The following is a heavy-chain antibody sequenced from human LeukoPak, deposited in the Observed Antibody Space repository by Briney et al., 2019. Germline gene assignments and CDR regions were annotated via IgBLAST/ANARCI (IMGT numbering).Heavy chain of an antibody. CDR1: GFTFSSYS. CDR2: ISSRSSTI. D-gene: IGHD6-19*01. Sequence: GGSLRLSCAASGFTFSSYSMNWVRQAPGKGLEWVSYISSRSSTIYYADSVKGRFTISRDNANNSLYLQMNSLRAEDTAIYYCARKGLAVAAGLDYWGQGTLVTVSS. J-gene: IGHJ4*02. CDR3: ARKGLAVAAGLDY. V-gene: IGHV3-48*01.